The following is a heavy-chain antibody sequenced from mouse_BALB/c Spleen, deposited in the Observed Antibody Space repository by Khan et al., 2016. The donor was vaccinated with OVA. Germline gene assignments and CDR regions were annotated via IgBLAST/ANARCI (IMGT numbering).Heavy chain of an antibody. D-gene: IGHD2-3*01. CDR3: ARSRWLLPPIDY. CDR2: INTKTGDP. Sequence: QIQLVQSGPELKKPGATVKISCKASGYTFTNYGMNWVKQSPGKGLKWMGWINTKTGDPKYAEEIKGRFAFSLEKSASTAYLQINNIKNEDTSTYFCARSRWLLPPIDYWGQGTSVTVSS. J-gene: IGHJ4*01. V-gene: IGHV9-3*02. CDR1: GYTFTNYG.